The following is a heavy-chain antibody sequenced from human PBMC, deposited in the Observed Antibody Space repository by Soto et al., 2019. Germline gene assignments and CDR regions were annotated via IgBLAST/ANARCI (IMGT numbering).Heavy chain of an antibody. CDR3: ARDGYSYGYGYYYYGMDV. D-gene: IGHD5-18*01. CDR2: ISAYNGNT. Sequence: ASVKVSCKASGYTFTSYGISWVRQAPRQGLEWMGWISAYNGNTNYAQKLQGRVTMTTDTSTSTAYMELRSLRSDDTAVYYCARDGYSYGYGYYYYGMDVWGQGTTVTVSS. J-gene: IGHJ6*02. CDR1: GYTFTSYG. V-gene: IGHV1-18*04.